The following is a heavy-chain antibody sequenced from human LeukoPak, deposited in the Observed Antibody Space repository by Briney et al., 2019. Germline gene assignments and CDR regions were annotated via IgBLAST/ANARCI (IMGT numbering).Heavy chain of an antibody. CDR1: GYTFTYHY. J-gene: IGHJ4*02. V-gene: IGHV1-46*01. CDR3: ARESDVGKDFDC. CDR2: INPSNGDT. D-gene: IGHD1-1*01. Sequence: GASVKVSCKASGYTFTYHYIHLVRQAPGQGLEWMGIINPSNGDTNYAQRLQGRVTMTRDTSTSTVYMELSSLDSEDTAVYYCARESDVGKDFDCWGQETLVTVSS.